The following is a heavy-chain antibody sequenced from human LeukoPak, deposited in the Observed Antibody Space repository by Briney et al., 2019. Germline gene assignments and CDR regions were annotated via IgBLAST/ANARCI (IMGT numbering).Heavy chain of an antibody. Sequence: PGGSLRLSCAASGFTFSSYAMSWVRQAPGKGLEWVSSISNSGGRTFYTDSVKGRFTISRDNSKITLYLQMNSLRAEDTAVYYCAKGYCSSTSCYDDYWGQGTLVTVSS. J-gene: IGHJ4*02. CDR1: GFTFSSYA. CDR3: AKGYCSSTSCYDDY. V-gene: IGHV3-23*01. D-gene: IGHD2-2*01. CDR2: ISNSGGRT.